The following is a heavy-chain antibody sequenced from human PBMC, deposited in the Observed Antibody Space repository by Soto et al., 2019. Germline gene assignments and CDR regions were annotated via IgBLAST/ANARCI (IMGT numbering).Heavy chain of an antibody. V-gene: IGHV3-9*01. CDR3: VGEILSGGADV. CDR1: GFTVRGSA. D-gene: IGHD3-10*01. J-gene: IGHJ6*02. Sequence: EVQLVESGGGLVQPGRSLRLSCAASGFTVRGSAMHWVRQVKGGGLEWVAGIYGSGAVGYEGAVRGRFTISRDVAKNSLHLQMNSLTIEDTALYDCVGEILSGGADVWVQGTTVSVSS. CDR2: IYGSGAV.